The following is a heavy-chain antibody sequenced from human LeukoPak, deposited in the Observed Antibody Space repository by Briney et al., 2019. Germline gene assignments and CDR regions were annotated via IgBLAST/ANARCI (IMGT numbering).Heavy chain of an antibody. V-gene: IGHV3-33*01. CDR1: GFTFSTYA. D-gene: IGHD3-16*02. CDR2: IWFDGSEQ. J-gene: IGHJ1*01. CDR3: AREGDSRWGELSP. Sequence: GGSLRLSCAASGFTFSTYAIHWVRQAPGKGLEWVAVIWFDGSEQYYADSVKGRFIISRDNSKSTSNLQLNSLRAEDTAVYYCAREGDSRWGELSPWGQGTLVPVSA.